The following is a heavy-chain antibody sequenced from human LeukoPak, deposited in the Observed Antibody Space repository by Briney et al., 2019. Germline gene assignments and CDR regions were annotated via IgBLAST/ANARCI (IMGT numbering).Heavy chain of an antibody. Sequence: PGGSLRLSCAASGFTFSSYGMHWVRQAPGKGLEWVAVIWYDGSNKYYADSVKGRFTISRDNSKNTLYLQMNSLRAEDTAVYYCAKGDSSSWYDYYFDYWAREPWSPSPQ. J-gene: IGHJ4*02. CDR3: AKGDSSSWYDYYFDY. V-gene: IGHV3-33*06. CDR2: IWYDGSNK. D-gene: IGHD6-13*01. CDR1: GFTFSSYG.